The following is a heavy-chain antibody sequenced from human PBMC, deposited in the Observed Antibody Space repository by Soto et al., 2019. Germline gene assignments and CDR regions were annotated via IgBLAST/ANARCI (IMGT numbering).Heavy chain of an antibody. CDR2: ISSSSRTI. D-gene: IGHD2-15*01. CDR1: GFTFSGYS. V-gene: IGHV3-48*02. Sequence: EVQLVESGGGLVQPGGSLRLSCAASGFTFSGYSMNWVRQAPGKGLEWVSYISSSSRTIYYADSVKGRFTISRDNANNSLYLEMNSLRDEDTAVYYCARGIGGSGGSCYGYGMDVWGQGPTVTVSS. CDR3: ARGIGGSGGSCYGYGMDV. J-gene: IGHJ6*02.